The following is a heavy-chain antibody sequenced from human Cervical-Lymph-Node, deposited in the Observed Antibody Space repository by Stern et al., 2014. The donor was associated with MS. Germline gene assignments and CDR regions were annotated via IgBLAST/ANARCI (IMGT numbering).Heavy chain of an antibody. J-gene: IGHJ4*02. CDR2: ISYDGTHK. CDR1: GVSFSDYG. D-gene: IGHD4-23*01. Sequence: VQLVESGGGVVQPGTSLRLSCTASGVSFSDYGIPWVRQAPGKALELVAVISYDGTHKYYADSVKGRVTISRDNSKNTLSLQMNSLRSDDTAVYYCAKDLGGNAFDYGGQGTLVTVPA. CDR3: AKDLGGNAFDY. V-gene: IGHV3-30*18.